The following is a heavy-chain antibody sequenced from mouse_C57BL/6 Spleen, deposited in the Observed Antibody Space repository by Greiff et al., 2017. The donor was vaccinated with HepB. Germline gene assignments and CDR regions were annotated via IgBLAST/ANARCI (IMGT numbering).Heavy chain of an antibody. CDR1: GYTFTSYW. J-gene: IGHJ4*01. D-gene: IGHD2-2*01. CDR2: IDPSDSYT. CDR3: ASMVTTGYAMDY. Sequence: QVQLQQPGAELVMPGASVKLSCKASGYTFTSYWMHWVKQRPGQGLEWIGEIDPSDSYTNYNQKFKGKSTLPVDKSSSTAYMQLSSLTSEDSAVYYCASMVTTGYAMDYWGQGTSVTVSS. V-gene: IGHV1-69*01.